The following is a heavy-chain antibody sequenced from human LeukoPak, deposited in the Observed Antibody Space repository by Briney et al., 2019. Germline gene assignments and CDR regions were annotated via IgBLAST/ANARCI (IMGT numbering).Heavy chain of an antibody. CDR2: IWSAGTTT. J-gene: IGHJ4*02. V-gene: IGHV3-33*01. CDR1: GFTFSHFD. Sequence: GKSLRLSCAASGFTFSHFDMHWVRQSPERGLEWVALIWSAGTTTYYKDSVKGRFTISRDNSNNTVWLQMNSLRVEDTAVYYCARGSYYGSETQADWGQGTQVTVTS. CDR3: ARGSYYGSETQAD. D-gene: IGHD3-10*01.